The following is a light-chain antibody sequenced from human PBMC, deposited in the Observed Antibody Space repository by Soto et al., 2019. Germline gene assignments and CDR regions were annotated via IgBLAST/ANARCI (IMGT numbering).Light chain of an antibody. J-gene: IGKJ1*01. Sequence: EVVLTQSPGTLSLSPGEGATLSCRASQSVSSNYFAWYQQKAGQAPRLLIYGISTRATGIPDRFSGSGSGTDFTLTISRLEPEDFALYYCEQYGSSPRTFGPGTRVEIK. V-gene: IGKV3-20*01. CDR2: GIS. CDR1: QSVSSNY. CDR3: EQYGSSPRT.